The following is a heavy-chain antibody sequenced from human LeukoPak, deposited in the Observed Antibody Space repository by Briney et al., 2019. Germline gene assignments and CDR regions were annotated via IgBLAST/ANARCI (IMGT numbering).Heavy chain of an antibody. V-gene: IGHV3-53*01. CDR3: ARGLYYFDTSGYLYY. CDR1: GFTFSSNY. J-gene: IGHJ4*02. Sequence: GGSLRLSCAASGFTFSSNYMSWARQAPGKGLEWVSVIYSGGSTYYADSVKGRFTISRDNFKNTLYLQMNSLRAEDTAVYYCARGLYYFDTSGYLYYWGQGTLVTVSS. CDR2: IYSGGST. D-gene: IGHD3-22*01.